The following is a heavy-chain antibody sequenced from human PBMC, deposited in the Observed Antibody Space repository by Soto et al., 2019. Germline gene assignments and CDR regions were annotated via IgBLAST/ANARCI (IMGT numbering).Heavy chain of an antibody. Sequence: SETLSLTCAVSGGSISSSNWWSWVRQPPGKGLEWIGEIYHSGSTNYNPSLKSRVTISVDKSKNQFSLKLSSVTAADTAVYYCASGRLLWFGEFSYWGQGTLVTVSS. CDR3: ASGRLLWFGEFSY. D-gene: IGHD3-10*01. J-gene: IGHJ4*02. CDR1: GGSISSSNW. CDR2: IYHSGST. V-gene: IGHV4-4*02.